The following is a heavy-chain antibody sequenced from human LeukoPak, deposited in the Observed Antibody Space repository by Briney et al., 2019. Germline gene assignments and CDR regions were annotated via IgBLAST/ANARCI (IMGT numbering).Heavy chain of an antibody. CDR1: GFTFSSYA. V-gene: IGHV3-30*04. D-gene: IGHD3-3*01. J-gene: IGHJ4*02. CDR3: AKEPRMYYDFWSGIPLDY. Sequence: GGSLRLSCAASGFTFSSYAMHWVRQAPGKGLEWVAVISYDGSNKYYADSVKGRFTISRDNSKNTLYLQMNSLRAEDTAVYYCAKEPRMYYDFWSGIPLDYWGQGTLVTVSS. CDR2: ISYDGSNK.